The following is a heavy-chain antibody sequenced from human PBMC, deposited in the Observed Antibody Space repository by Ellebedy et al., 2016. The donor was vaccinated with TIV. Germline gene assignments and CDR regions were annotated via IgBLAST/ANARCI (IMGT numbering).Heavy chain of an antibody. Sequence: ASVKVSXXASGYTFTGYYMHWVRQAPGQGLEWMGWINPNSGGTNYAQKFQGRVTMTRDTSISTAYMELSRLRSDDTAVYYCARVWSGYYAPPDYWGQGTLVTVSS. J-gene: IGHJ4*02. CDR1: GYTFTGYY. V-gene: IGHV1-2*02. D-gene: IGHD3-3*01. CDR3: ARVWSGYYAPPDY. CDR2: INPNSGGT.